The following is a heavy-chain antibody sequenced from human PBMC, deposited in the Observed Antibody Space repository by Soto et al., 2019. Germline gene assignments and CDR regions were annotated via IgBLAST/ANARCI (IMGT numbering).Heavy chain of an antibody. CDR3: ARVPFVGYFGWLDP. CDR1: GASISSYY. J-gene: IGHJ5*02. CDR2: MHHTQGT. Sequence: PSETLSLTCSVSGASISSYYWTWIRQPPGGGLEWIGYMHHTQGTNDNPSLRGRVHMSIDTSMNQFSLRLTSVTAADTAVYYCARVPFVGYFGWLDPWGRGTLVTVSS. D-gene: IGHD3-9*01. V-gene: IGHV4-59*01.